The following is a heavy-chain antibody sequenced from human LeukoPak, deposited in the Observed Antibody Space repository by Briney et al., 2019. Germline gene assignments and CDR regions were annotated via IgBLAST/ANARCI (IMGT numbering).Heavy chain of an antibody. CDR3: ASRICSGGSCGPFQH. D-gene: IGHD2-15*01. J-gene: IGHJ1*01. V-gene: IGHV1-69*01. CDR1: GGTFSSYA. Sequence: SVKVSCTASGGTFSSYAISWVRQAPGQGLEWMGGIIPIFGTANYAQKFQGRVTITADESTSTAYMELSSLRSEDTAVYYCASRICSGGSCGPFQHWGQGTLVTVSS. CDR2: IIPIFGTA.